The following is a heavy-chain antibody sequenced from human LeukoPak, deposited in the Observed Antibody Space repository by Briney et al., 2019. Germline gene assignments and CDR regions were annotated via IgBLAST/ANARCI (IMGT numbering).Heavy chain of an antibody. CDR3: ARSSGGGYGDHSHAGPSPDYYFDY. CDR2: IYTSGST. J-gene: IGHJ4*02. V-gene: IGHV4-61*02. Sequence: SQTLSLTCTVSGGSISSGSYYWSWIRQPAGKGLEWIGRIYTSGSTNYNPSLKSRVTISVDTSKNQFSLKLSSVTAADTAVYYCARSSGGGYGDHSHAGPSPDYYFDYWGQGTLVTVSS. D-gene: IGHD4-17*01. CDR1: GGSISSGSYY.